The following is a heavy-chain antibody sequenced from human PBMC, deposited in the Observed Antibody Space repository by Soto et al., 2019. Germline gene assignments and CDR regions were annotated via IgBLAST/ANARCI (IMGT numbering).Heavy chain of an antibody. V-gene: IGHV3-64*07. D-gene: IGHD2-21*02. Sequence: EVQLVESGGGLVQPGGSLRLSCAASGFTFSSYAMHWVRQAPGKGLEYVSAISSNGGSTYYADSVKGRFTVSRDNSKNALYLQMGSLRAEDMAVYYCARVVGYCGGDCLPRRRAFDIWGQGTMVTVSS. CDR1: GFTFSSYA. J-gene: IGHJ3*02. CDR2: ISSNGGST. CDR3: ARVVGYCGGDCLPRRRAFDI.